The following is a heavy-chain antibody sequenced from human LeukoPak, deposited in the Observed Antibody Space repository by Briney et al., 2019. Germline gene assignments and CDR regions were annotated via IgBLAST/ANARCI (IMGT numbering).Heavy chain of an antibody. D-gene: IGHD2-2*01. V-gene: IGHV3-30*03. CDR2: ISYDGSNK. Sequence: PGGSLRLSCTASGFTFSSYGMHWVRQAPGKGLEWVTVISYDGSNKYFADSVKGRFTISRDKSKNTLFLQMNSLRAEDTAVYYCARDPCHGALDYWGQGALVTVSS. CDR3: ARDPCHGALDY. CDR1: GFTFSSYG. J-gene: IGHJ4*02.